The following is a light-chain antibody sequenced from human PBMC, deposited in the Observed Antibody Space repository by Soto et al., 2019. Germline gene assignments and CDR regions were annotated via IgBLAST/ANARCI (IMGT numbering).Light chain of an antibody. J-gene: IGKJ4*01. V-gene: IGKV4-1*01. CDR2: WAS. CDR3: QQYYSTPLT. CDR1: QSVLYSSNNKNY. Sequence: DIVMTQSPDSLAVSLGERANINCKSSQSVLYSSNNKNYLAWYQQKPGQPPKLLIYWASTRESVVPDRVSGSGSGTDFTLTISSLQAEDVAVYYCQQYYSTPLTFGGGTKVDI.